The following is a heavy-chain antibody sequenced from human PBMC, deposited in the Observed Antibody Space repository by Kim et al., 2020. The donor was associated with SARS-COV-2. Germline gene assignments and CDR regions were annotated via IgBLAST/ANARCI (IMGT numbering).Heavy chain of an antibody. CDR2: YT. D-gene: IGHD4-17*01. J-gene: IGHJ4*02. Sequence: YTNYRPSFHGHVTISADKSISTAYLQWSSLKASDTAMYYCATLGDYVIDYWGQGTLVTVSS. CDR3: ATLGDYVIDY. V-gene: IGHV5-10-1*01.